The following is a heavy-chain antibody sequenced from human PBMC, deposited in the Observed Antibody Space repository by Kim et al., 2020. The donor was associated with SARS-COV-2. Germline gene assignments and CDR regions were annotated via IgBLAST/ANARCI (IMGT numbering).Heavy chain of an antibody. J-gene: IGHJ6*02. CDR1: GYTFTSYG. V-gene: IGHV1-18*04. D-gene: IGHD6-19*01. CDR3: AIDRLKSSGWYGFYYYYGMDV. CDR2: ISAYNGNT. Sequence: ASVKVSCKASGYTFTSYGISWVRQAPGQGLEWMGWISAYNGNTNYAQKLQGRVTMTTDTSTSTAYMELRSLRSDDTAVYYCAIDRLKSSGWYGFYYYYGMDVWGQGTTVTVSS.